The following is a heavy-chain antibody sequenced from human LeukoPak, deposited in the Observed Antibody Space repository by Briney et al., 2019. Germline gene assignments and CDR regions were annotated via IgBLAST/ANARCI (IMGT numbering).Heavy chain of an antibody. D-gene: IGHD1-26*01. CDR2: IKEDGSVK. J-gene: IGHJ4*02. CDR1: GFSFGTYW. Sequence: GGSLRLSCAASGFSFGTYWMSWVRQAPGRGLEWVANIKEDGSVKFYVDPVKGRFTVSRDNAKNSLYLQMSSLRAEDTAVYYCASYLGGTTGFDSWGQGTLVTVSS. CDR3: ASYLGGTTGFDS. V-gene: IGHV3-7*05.